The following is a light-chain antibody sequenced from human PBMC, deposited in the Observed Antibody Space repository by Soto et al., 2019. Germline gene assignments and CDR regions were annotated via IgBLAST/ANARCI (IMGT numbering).Light chain of an antibody. Sequence: EIVLTQSPGTLSLSPGERATLSCRASQSVSSSYLAWYQQKAGQAPRLLIYGASSRATGIPDRFSGSGSGTEFTLTISRLEPEDVAVYYCQQYDCSPPYTFGQGTKLEIK. CDR1: QSVSSSY. CDR2: GAS. V-gene: IGKV3-20*01. CDR3: QQYDCSPPYT. J-gene: IGKJ2*01.